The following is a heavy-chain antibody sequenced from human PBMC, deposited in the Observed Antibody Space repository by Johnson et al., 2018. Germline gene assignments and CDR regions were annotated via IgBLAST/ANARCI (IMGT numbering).Heavy chain of an antibody. Sequence: VQLVESGGGVVQPGRSLRLSCAASGFTFNDYAMHWVRQSPGKGLEWVSGISWNSDNIGYADSVKGRFTISRDNAKNSLYLQMNSLRAEDTALYYCAKPPVGWLGEGAEYFQHWGQGTLVTVSS. V-gene: IGHV3-9*01. CDR3: AKPPVGWLGEGAEYFQH. CDR1: GFTFNDYA. CDR2: ISWNSDNI. J-gene: IGHJ1*01. D-gene: IGHD3-3*01.